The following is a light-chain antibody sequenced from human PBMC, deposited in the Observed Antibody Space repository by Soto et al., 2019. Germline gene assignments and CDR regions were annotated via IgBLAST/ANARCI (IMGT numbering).Light chain of an antibody. CDR1: QSINKW. V-gene: IGKV1-5*03. J-gene: IGKJ1*01. CDR2: LGS. CDR3: MQALQTRT. Sequence: DIQMTQSPSALSASVGDRVTITCRASQSINKWMAWYQLRPGKAPQLLIYLGSNRASGVPDRFSGSGSGTDFTLKISRVEAEDVGVYYCMQALQTRTFGQGTKVDIK.